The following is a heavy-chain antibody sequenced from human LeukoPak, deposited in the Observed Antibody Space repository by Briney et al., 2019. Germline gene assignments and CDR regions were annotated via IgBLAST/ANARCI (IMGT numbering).Heavy chain of an antibody. CDR3: ARERGKEGYCSSTSCSIPFDY. D-gene: IGHD2-2*01. CDR2: ISAYNGNT. J-gene: IGHJ4*02. V-gene: IGHV1-18*01. CDR1: GYTFTSYG. Sequence: ASVKVSCKASGYTFTSYGISWVRQAPGQGLEWMGWISAYNGNTNYAQKLQGRVTMTTDTSTSTAYMELRSLRSDDTAVYYCARERGKEGYCSSTSCSIPFDYWGQGTLVTVS.